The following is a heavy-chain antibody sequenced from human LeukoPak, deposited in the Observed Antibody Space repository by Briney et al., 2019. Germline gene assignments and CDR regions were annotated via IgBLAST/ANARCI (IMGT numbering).Heavy chain of an antibody. Sequence: GGSLRLSCAGSGFSFSTYSMNWVRQAPGKGLEWVSSTTSSSDHIYYADSVKGRFTISRDNAKNSLYLQMNSLRAEDTAVYYCASGGLYCSPTNCPPDWGRGTLVTVSS. CDR2: TTSSSDHI. J-gene: IGHJ4*02. CDR3: ASGGLYCSPTNCPPD. V-gene: IGHV3-21*01. CDR1: GFSFSTYS. D-gene: IGHD2-2*01.